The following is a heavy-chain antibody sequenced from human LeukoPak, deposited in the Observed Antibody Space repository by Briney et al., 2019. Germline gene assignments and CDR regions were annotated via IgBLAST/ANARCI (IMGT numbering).Heavy chain of an antibody. V-gene: IGHV1-2*06. D-gene: IGHD6-13*01. CDR3: ARDLISGAAAGTGENYGMDV. Sequence: ASVKVSCKASGYTFTGYYMHWVRQAPGQGLEWMGRINPNSGGTNYAQKFQGRVTMTRDTSISTAYMELSRLRSDDTAVYYCARDLISGAAAGTGENYGMDVWGQGTTVTVSS. J-gene: IGHJ6*02. CDR1: GYTFTGYY. CDR2: INPNSGGT.